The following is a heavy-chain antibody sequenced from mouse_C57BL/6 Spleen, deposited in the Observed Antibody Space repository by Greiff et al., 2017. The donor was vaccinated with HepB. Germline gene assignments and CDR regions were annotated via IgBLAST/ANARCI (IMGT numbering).Heavy chain of an antibody. V-gene: IGHV1-50*01. J-gene: IGHJ4*01. Sequence: QVQLQQPGAELVKPGASVKLSCKASGYTFTSYWMQWVKQRPGQGLEWIGEIDPSDSYTNYNQKFKGKATLTVDTSSSTAYMQLSSLTSEDSAVYYGARSPYYYGSSSYAMDYWGQGTSVTVSS. CDR2: IDPSDSYT. CDR3: ARSPYYYGSSSYAMDY. CDR1: GYTFTSYW. D-gene: IGHD1-1*01.